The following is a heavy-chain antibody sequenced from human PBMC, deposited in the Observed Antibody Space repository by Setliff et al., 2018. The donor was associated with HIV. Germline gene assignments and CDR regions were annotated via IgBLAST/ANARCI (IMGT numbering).Heavy chain of an antibody. CDR1: GYTFTASY. CDR3: ARSGSPYGPNSGHFDS. V-gene: IGHV1-69*13. D-gene: IGHD4-17*01. Sequence: SVKVSCKTSGYTFTASYLHWVRQAPGQGLEWVGVITPIGTTNFAQTFEGRVTITADESTSTVHMEVTRLTSDDTAMYFCARSGSPYGPNSGHFDSWGQGTLVTVSS. CDR2: ITPIGTT. J-gene: IGHJ4*02.